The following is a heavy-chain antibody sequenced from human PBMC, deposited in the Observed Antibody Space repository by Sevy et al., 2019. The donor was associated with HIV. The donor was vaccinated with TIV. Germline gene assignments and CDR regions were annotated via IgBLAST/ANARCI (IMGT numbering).Heavy chain of an antibody. CDR1: GFRFSDYG. D-gene: IGHD6-6*01. Sequence: GGSLRLSCAGSGFRFSDYGMHWVRQAPGKGLEWVAFISDNGSKKYLADSMKGRSTISRDNSKDMVFLQIDSLRAEDKEIYYGAKGRYFNGEYTDHWGQGTMVTVSS. J-gene: IGHJ4*02. V-gene: IGHV3-30*18. CDR2: ISDNGSKK. CDR3: AKGRYFNGEYTDH.